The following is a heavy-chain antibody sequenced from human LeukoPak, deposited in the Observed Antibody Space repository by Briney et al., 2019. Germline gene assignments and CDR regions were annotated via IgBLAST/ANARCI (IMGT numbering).Heavy chain of an antibody. D-gene: IGHD2-2*01. Sequence: PSETLSLTCTVSGGSISSGGYYWSWIRQPPGKGLEWIGYIYHSGSTYYNPSLKSRVTISVDRSKNQFSLKLSSVTAADTAVYYCARNPFEGYCSSTSCPGGFDYWGQGTLVTVSS. CDR1: GGSISSGGYY. V-gene: IGHV4-30-2*01. CDR2: IYHSGST. CDR3: ARNPFEGYCSSTSCPGGFDY. J-gene: IGHJ4*02.